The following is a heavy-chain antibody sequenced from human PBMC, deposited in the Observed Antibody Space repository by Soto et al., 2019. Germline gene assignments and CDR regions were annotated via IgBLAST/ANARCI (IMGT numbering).Heavy chain of an antibody. J-gene: IGHJ4*02. Sequence: EVQLVESGGGLVQPGRSLRLSCAASGFTFDDYAMHWVRQTPGKGLEWVSGISWNSKAIDYADSVKGRFTISRDNGKNSLYLQMNSLRAEDRALYYCVKDVVPAGVRRNYFDHWGQGTLVTVSS. CDR3: VKDVVPAGVRRNYFDH. D-gene: IGHD6-13*01. CDR2: ISWNSKAI. CDR1: GFTFDDYA. V-gene: IGHV3-9*01.